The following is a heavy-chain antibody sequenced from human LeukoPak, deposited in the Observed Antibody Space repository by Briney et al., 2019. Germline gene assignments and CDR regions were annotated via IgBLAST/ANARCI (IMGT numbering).Heavy chain of an antibody. CDR1: GGSISSYY. J-gene: IGHJ4*02. CDR2: IYYSGST. V-gene: IGHV4-59*06. Sequence: PSETLSLTCTVSGGSISSYYWSWIRQHPGKGLEWIGYIYYSGSTYYNPSLKSRVTISVDTSKNQFSLKLSSVTAADTAVYYCARSGFPRSFDYWGQGTLVTVSS. CDR3: ARSGFPRSFDY. D-gene: IGHD6-6*01.